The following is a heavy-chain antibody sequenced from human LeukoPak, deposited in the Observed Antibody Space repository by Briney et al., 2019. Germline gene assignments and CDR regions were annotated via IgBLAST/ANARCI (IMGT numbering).Heavy chain of an antibody. D-gene: IGHD6-6*01. V-gene: IGHV3-21*01. CDR2: ISSSSSYI. CDR1: GFTFDDYP. J-gene: IGHJ4*02. Sequence: GRSLRLSCAASGFTFDDYPMHWVRQAPGKGLEWVSSISSSSSYIYYADSVKGRFTISRDNAKNSLYLQMNSLRAEDTAVYYCARVSYSSSSFDYWGQGTLVTVSS. CDR3: ARVSYSSSSFDY.